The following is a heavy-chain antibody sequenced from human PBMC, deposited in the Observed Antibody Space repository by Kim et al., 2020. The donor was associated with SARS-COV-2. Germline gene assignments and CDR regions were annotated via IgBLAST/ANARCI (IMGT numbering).Heavy chain of an antibody. V-gene: IGHV1-2*02. CDR1: GYTFTGYY. D-gene: IGHD1-1*01. CDR3: ARTGTTDYNYGMDV. CDR2: INPNSGDT. J-gene: IGHJ6*02. Sequence: ASVKVSCKASGYTFTGYYMHWVRQAPGQGLEWMGWINPNSGDTNYAQKFQGRVTMTRDTSTSTAYMELSRLRSDDTAVYYCARTGTTDYNYGMDVWGQGTTVTVSS.